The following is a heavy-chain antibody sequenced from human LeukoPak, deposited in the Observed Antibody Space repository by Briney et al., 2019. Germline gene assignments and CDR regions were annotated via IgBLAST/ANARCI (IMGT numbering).Heavy chain of an antibody. J-gene: IGHJ4*02. Sequence: GGSLRLSCAASGFTFSTYAMNWVRQAPGKGLEWVSYISSSSNTIYYADSVQGRFTISRDNANNSLYLQMNSLRAEDTAVYYCARDGYDFWIGYPTTVDFWGQGTLVTVSS. CDR2: ISSSSNTI. CDR1: GFTFSTYA. CDR3: ARDGYDFWIGYPTTVDF. V-gene: IGHV3-48*01. D-gene: IGHD3-3*01.